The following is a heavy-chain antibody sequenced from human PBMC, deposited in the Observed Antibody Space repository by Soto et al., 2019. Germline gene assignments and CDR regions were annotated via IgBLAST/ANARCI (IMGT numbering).Heavy chain of an antibody. J-gene: IGHJ4*02. CDR2: IWYDGSNK. CDR1: GFTFSSYG. V-gene: IGHV3-33*01. CDR3: EREYDY. Sequence: QVQLVESGGGVVQPGRSLRLSCAASGFTFSSYGMHWVRQAPGKGLEWVAVIWYDGSNKYYADSVKGRFTISRDNSTNTLYLQMNSLRGEDTAVDYCEREYDYWGQGTLVTVSS.